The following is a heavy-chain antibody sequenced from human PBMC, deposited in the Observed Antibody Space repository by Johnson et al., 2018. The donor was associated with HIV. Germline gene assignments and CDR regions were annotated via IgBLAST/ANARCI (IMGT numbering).Heavy chain of an antibody. CDR2: ISYDGSNK. Sequence: QVQLVESGGGVVQPGRSLRLSCAASGFTFSSYAMHWVRQAPGKGLEWVAVISYDGSNKYYADSVKGRFTISRDNSKNTLYLQMNSLRAEDTAVYYCAKGVSIVVIKDLSGAFDIWGQGTMVTVSS. V-gene: IGHV3-30-3*01. CDR3: AKGVSIVVIKDLSGAFDI. CDR1: GFTFSSYA. D-gene: IGHD3-22*01. J-gene: IGHJ3*02.